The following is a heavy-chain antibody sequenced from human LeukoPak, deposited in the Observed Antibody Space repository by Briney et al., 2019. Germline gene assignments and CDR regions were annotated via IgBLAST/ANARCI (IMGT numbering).Heavy chain of an antibody. CDR1: GYTFTSYG. D-gene: IGHD6-13*01. Sequence: ASVKVSCKASGYTFTSYGISWVRQAPGQGLEWMGWISPYNGNINYAQKFQGRVSMTTDTSTSTAYMELRSLTSDDTAVYDCARHGQYSSSWYGGPYYYYYMDVWGKGTTVTVSS. V-gene: IGHV1-18*01. J-gene: IGHJ6*03. CDR2: ISPYNGNI. CDR3: ARHGQYSSSWYGGPYYYYYMDV.